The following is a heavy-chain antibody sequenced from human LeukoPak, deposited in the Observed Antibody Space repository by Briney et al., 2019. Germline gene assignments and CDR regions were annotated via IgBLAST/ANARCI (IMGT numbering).Heavy chain of an antibody. D-gene: IGHD1-26*01. V-gene: IGHV3-9*01. Sequence: GGSLRLPCAASGFTFDDYAMHWVRQAPGKGLEWVSSINWNSGNIDYADSVKGRFTISRDNAKNSLYLQMNSLRAEDTALYYCARGELHSRFDYWGQGTLVTVSS. CDR2: INWNSGNI. CDR1: GFTFDDYA. CDR3: ARGELHSRFDY. J-gene: IGHJ4*02.